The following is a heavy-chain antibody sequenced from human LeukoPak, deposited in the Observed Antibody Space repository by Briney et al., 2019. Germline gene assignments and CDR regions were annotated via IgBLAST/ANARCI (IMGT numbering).Heavy chain of an antibody. V-gene: IGHV4-34*01. D-gene: IGHD6-6*01. Sequence: SETLSLTCAVYGGSFSGYYWSWIRQPPGKGLEWIGEISHSGSTNYNPSLKSRVTISVDTSKNQFALKLSSVTAADTAVYYCARGENSSSFGYWGQGTLVTVSS. CDR1: GGSFSGYY. J-gene: IGHJ4*02. CDR2: ISHSGST. CDR3: ARGENSSSFGY.